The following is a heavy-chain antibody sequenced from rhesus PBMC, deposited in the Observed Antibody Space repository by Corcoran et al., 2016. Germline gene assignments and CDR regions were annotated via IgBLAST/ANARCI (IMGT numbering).Heavy chain of an antibody. CDR2: IYGKGVGT. D-gene: IGHD6-31*01. V-gene: IGHV4-106*01. CDR3: AAPSGYSSGWAREYVEC. CDR1: GGSISDAYY. J-gene: IGHJ1*01. Sequence: QVQLQESGPGLVKPSATLSLPCAVSGGSISDAYYWIWLRQPPGTGLDWIGYIYGKGVGTNCNPARKKRGTSSRETSKNHFSLKRSAVTSADTAVYYCAAPSGYSSGWAREYVECCGQGALGTVSS.